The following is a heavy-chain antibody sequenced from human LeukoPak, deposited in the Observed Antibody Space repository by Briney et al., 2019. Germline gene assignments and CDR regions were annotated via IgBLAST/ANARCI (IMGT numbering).Heavy chain of an antibody. V-gene: IGHV3-21*01. D-gene: IGHD6-19*01. Sequence: PGGSLRLPCAASGFTFSSYSMNWVRQAPGKGLEWVSSISSSSYIYYADSVKGRFTISRDNAKNSLYLQMNSLRAEDTAVYYCARSMAVAGTDYWGQGTLVTVSS. CDR3: ARSMAVAGTDY. J-gene: IGHJ4*02. CDR1: GFTFSSYS. CDR2: ISSSSYI.